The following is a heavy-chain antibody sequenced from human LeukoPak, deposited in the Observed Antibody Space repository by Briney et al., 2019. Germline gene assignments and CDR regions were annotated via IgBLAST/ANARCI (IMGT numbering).Heavy chain of an antibody. CDR3: AKDGHIVVVPAAVYYFDY. CDR1: GFTFSSYA. J-gene: IGHJ4*02. CDR2: ISGSGGST. V-gene: IGHV3-23*01. Sequence: GGSLRLSCAASGFTFSSYAMSWVRQAPGKGLGWVSAISGSGGSTYYADSVKGRFTISRDNSKNTLYLQMNSLRAEDTAVYYCAKDGHIVVVPAAVYYFDYWGQGTLVTVSS. D-gene: IGHD2-2*01.